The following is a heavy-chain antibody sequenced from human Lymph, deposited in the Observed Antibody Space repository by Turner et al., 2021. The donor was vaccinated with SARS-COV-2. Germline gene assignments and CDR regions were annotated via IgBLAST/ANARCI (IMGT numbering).Heavy chain of an antibody. CDR3: ARDLGPLAFDI. J-gene: IGHJ3*02. Sequence: EVQLVETGGGLIQPGGSLRLSCAASGFTVSRNYMSWVRQAPGKVLELVSFIYSGGTTYYPDSVKGRFTISRDNSKNTLYLQRNSLRAEDTAVYYCARDLGPLAFDIWGQGTMVTVSS. CDR2: IYSGGTT. CDR1: GFTVSRNY. V-gene: IGHV3-53*02.